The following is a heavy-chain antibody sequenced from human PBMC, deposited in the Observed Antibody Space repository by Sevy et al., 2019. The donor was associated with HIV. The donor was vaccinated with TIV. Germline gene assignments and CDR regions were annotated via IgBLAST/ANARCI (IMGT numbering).Heavy chain of an antibody. J-gene: IGHJ4*02. CDR2: IYYSGST. V-gene: IGHV4-59*12. Sequence: SETLSLTCTVSGGSISSYYWSWIRQPPGKGLEWIGYIYYSGSTNYNPSLKSRVTISVDTSKNQFSLKLSSVTAADTAVYYCARVVGHYYDSSGYSAVDYWGQGTLVTVSS. CDR1: GGSISSYY. D-gene: IGHD3-22*01. CDR3: ARVVGHYYDSSGYSAVDY.